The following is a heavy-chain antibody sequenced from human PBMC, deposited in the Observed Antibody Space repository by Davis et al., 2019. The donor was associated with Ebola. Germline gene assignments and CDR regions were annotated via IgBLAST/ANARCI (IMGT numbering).Heavy chain of an antibody. D-gene: IGHD3-10*01. J-gene: IGHJ6*03. CDR3: ATVEPMVREPIIYYYYMDV. CDR1: GYTFIELS. Sequence: ASVKVSCKVSGYTFIELSMHWVRQAPGKGLEWMGAFDPEDGKTMYAQKFQGRVTMTEDTSTDTAYMELNSLRSDDTAVYYCATVEPMVREPIIYYYYMDVWGKGTTVTVSS. CDR2: FDPEDGKT. V-gene: IGHV1-24*01.